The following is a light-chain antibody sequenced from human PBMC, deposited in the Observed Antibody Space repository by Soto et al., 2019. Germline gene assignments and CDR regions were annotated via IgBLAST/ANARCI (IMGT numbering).Light chain of an antibody. Sequence: QSALTQPASVSGSPGQSITISCTGTSSDVGGYNFVSWYQQHPGKAPRLMIFDVDNRPSGVSTRFSGSKSGNTASLTISGLQAEDEADDYCCSYSGSSTIVVFGGGTKVTVL. CDR3: CSYSGSSTIVV. J-gene: IGLJ2*01. V-gene: IGLV2-14*03. CDR2: DVD. CDR1: SSDVGGYNF.